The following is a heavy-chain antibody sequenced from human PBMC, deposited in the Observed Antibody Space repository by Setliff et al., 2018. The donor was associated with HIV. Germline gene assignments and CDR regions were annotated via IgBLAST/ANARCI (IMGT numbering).Heavy chain of an antibody. Sequence: ASVKVSCKASGYTFNSYGINWVRQAPGQGLEWMGWINTVTGNPTYAQGFTGRFVFSLDTSVSTAYLQISSLTAEDSAVYYCARRMEMTPIGYWGQGTLVTVSS. D-gene: IGHD2-15*01. CDR2: INTVTGNP. CDR3: ARRMEMTPIGY. V-gene: IGHV7-4-1*02. CDR1: GYTFNSYG. J-gene: IGHJ4*02.